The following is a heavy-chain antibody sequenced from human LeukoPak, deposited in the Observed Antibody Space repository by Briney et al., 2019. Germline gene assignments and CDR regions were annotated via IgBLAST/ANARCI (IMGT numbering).Heavy chain of an antibody. Sequence: ASVKVSCKASGYTFTSYAMNWVRQAPGQGLEWMGWINTNTGNPTHAQGFTGRFVFSLDTSVSTAYLQISSLKAEDTAVYYCARVKGIAAADSFDYWGQGTLVTVSS. CDR1: GYTFTSYA. CDR2: INTNTGNP. CDR3: ARVKGIAAADSFDY. V-gene: IGHV7-4-1*02. J-gene: IGHJ4*02. D-gene: IGHD6-13*01.